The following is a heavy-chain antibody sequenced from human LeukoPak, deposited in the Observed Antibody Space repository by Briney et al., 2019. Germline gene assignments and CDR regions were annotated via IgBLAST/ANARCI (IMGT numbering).Heavy chain of an antibody. V-gene: IGHV1-18*01. J-gene: IGHJ6*02. CDR2: ISAYNGNT. Sequence: ASVKVSCTASGYTFTSYGISWVRQAPGQGLEWMGWISAYNGNTNYAQKLQGRVTMTTDTSTSTAYMELRSLRSDDTAVYYCARDPERLLEWLNRGMDVWGQGTTVTVSS. CDR1: GYTFTSYG. CDR3: ARDPERLLEWLNRGMDV. D-gene: IGHD3-3*01.